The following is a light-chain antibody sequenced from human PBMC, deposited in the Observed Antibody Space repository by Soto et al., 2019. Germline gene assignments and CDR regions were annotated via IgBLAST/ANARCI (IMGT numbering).Light chain of an antibody. Sequence: QSVLTQPPSASGTPGQRVTMSCSGSSSNIGSNTVNWYQQLPGTAPKLLIYSNNQRPSGVPDRFSGSKSGTSASLAISWLLSEDEADYYCSTWDDSLSALVVFGGGTKRPS. V-gene: IGLV1-44*01. CDR2: SNN. J-gene: IGLJ2*01. CDR3: STWDDSLSALVV. CDR1: SSNIGSNT.